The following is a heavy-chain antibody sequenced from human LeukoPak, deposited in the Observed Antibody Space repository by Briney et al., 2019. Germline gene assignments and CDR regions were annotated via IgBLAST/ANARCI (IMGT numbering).Heavy chain of an antibody. Sequence: PSETLSLTCTVAGGSISSGTYHWGWIRQSPGRELEWIGSIYYTGKTYYNPSLRSRVTISVDTSKNQFSLKLGSAIAADTAVYFCARDIPTGYHDYWGQGILVTVSS. CDR2: IYYTGKT. D-gene: IGHD3-9*01. CDR1: GGSISSGTYH. CDR3: ARDIPTGYHDY. V-gene: IGHV4-39*07. J-gene: IGHJ4*02.